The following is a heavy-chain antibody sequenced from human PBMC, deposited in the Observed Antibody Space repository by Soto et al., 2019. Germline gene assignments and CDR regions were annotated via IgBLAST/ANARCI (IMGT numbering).Heavy chain of an antibody. V-gene: IGHV4-30-4*01. J-gene: IGHJ3*02. CDR2: IYYSGNT. CDR1: GGSISSGYYY. D-gene: IGHD3-10*01. CDR3: ARVMYRPYGSGSYYAFDI. Sequence: SETLSLTCSVSGGSISSGYYYWSWIRQPPGKGLEWIGNIYYSGNTYYNPSLKSRLIISIDTSKNQFSLKLSSVTAADTAVYYCARVMYRPYGSGSYYAFDIWGQGTMVTVSS.